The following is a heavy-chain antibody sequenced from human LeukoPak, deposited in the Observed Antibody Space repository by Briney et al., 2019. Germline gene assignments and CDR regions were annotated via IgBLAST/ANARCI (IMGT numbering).Heavy chain of an antibody. Sequence: PGGSLRLSCAVSGFSFSEYGVDWVRLAPGKGLQWVAIISSDGINKYYTDSVKGRFTISRDNSKNILYLQMSNLRPDDTAVYYCAKNSGNFKGFFDYWSQGTLVTVSS. J-gene: IGHJ4*02. D-gene: IGHD4-23*01. CDR3: AKNSGNFKGFFDY. V-gene: IGHV3-30*18. CDR2: ISSDGINK. CDR1: GFSFSEYG.